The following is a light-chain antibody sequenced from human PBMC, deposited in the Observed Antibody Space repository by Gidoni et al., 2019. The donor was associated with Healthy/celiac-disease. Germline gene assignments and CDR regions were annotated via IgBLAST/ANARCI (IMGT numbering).Light chain of an antibody. CDR3: QQYGSSPPWT. V-gene: IGKV3-20*01. CDR1: QRVSSSY. CDR2: GAS. J-gene: IGKJ1*01. Sequence: ELVLTQSPGPLSLSPGERATLSCRASQRVSSSYLAWYQQKPGQAPRLLIYGASSRATGITDRFSGSGSGTDFTLTISRLEPEDFAVYYCQQYGSSPPWTFGQGTKVEIK.